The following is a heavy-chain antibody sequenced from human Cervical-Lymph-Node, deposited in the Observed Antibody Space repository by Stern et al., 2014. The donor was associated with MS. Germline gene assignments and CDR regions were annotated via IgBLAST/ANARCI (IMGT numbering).Heavy chain of an antibody. CDR1: GGSISSGSYY. CDR2: IYTSGST. Sequence: QLQLQESGPGLVKPSQTLSLTCTVSGGSISSGSYYWSWIRQPAGKGLEWIGRIYTSGSTNYNPSLKSRVTISADTSKKQFSLKRRSVTAADTAVYYCARDGGYQFDYWGQGTLVTVSS. J-gene: IGHJ4*02. CDR3: ARDGGYQFDY. V-gene: IGHV4-61*02. D-gene: IGHD5-12*01.